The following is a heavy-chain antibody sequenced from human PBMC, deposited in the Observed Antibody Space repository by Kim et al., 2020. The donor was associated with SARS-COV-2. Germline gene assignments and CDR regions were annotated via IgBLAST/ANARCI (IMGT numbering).Heavy chain of an antibody. CDR1: GFTFSSYG. Sequence: GGSLRLSCAASGFTFSSYGMHWVRQAPGKGLEWVAVISYDGSNKYYADSVKGRFTISRDNSKNTLYLQMNSLRAEDTAVYYCAKNSGSYYNAPDYWGQGTLVTVSS. CDR3: AKNSGSYYNAPDY. CDR2: ISYDGSNK. D-gene: IGHD3-10*01. J-gene: IGHJ4*02. V-gene: IGHV3-30*18.